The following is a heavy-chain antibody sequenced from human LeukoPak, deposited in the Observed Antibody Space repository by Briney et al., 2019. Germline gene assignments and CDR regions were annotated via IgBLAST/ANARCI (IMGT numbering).Heavy chain of an antibody. CDR1: GFTFSSNA. J-gene: IGHJ4*02. CDR2: ISYDGSNK. Sequence: PGRSLRLSCAAYGFTFSSNAMHWVRQAPGKGLEWVAVISYDGSNKYYADSVKGRFTISRDNSKNTLYLQMNSLRPEDTAVYYCAKADTSGCYNFDYWGEGTLVTVSS. CDR3: AKADTSGCYNFDY. V-gene: IGHV3-30*18. D-gene: IGHD6-19*01.